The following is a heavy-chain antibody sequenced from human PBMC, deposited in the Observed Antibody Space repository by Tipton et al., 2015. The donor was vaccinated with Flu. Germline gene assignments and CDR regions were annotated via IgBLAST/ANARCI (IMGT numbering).Heavy chain of an antibody. D-gene: IGHD3-22*01. V-gene: IGHV4-38-2*02. Sequence: TLSLTCTVSGYSISSGYYWGWIRQPPGKGLEWIGSIYHSGSTYYNPSLKSRVTISVDTSKNQFSLKLGSVTAADTAVYYCARVYYDSAFDYWGQGTLVTVSS. CDR1: GYSISSGYY. CDR2: IYHSGST. CDR3: ARVYYDSAFDY. J-gene: IGHJ4*02.